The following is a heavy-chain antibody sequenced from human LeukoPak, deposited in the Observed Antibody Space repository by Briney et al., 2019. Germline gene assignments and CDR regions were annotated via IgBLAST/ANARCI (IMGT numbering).Heavy chain of an antibody. CDR3: ARIREMATIDNYYYYMDV. CDR1: GGTFSSYA. CDR2: IIPIFGTA. V-gene: IGHV1-69*05. J-gene: IGHJ6*03. Sequence: VASVKVSCKASGGTFSSYAISWVRQAPGQGLEWMGGIIPIFGTANYAQKFQGRVTITTDESTSTAYMELSSLRSEDTAVYYCARIREMATIDNYYYYMDVWGKGTTVTVSS. D-gene: IGHD5-24*01.